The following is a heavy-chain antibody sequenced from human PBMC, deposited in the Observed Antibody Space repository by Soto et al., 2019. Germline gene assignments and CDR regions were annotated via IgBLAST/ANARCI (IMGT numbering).Heavy chain of an antibody. J-gene: IGHJ5*02. D-gene: IGHD1-26*01. CDR2: INAGNGNT. V-gene: IGHV1-3*01. CDR1: GYTFTSYA. Sequence: QVQLVQSGAEVKKPGASVKVSCKASGYTFTSYAMHWVRQAPGQRLEWMGWINAGNGNTKYSQKFQGRVTXXRXTXVSTAYMELSSLRSEDTAVYYCARELPSSLLRWFDPWGQGTLVTVSS. CDR3: ARELPSSLLRWFDP.